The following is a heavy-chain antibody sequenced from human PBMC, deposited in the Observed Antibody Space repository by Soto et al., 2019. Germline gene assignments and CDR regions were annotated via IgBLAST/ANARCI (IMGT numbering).Heavy chain of an antibody. CDR2: ISDSGGST. D-gene: IGHD6-13*01. V-gene: IGHV3-23*01. CDR1: GFTFSSYA. CDR3: AKYRKGIASAGYFDY. Sequence: GGSLRLSCAASGFTFSSYAMSWVRQAPGKGLEWVSAISDSGGSTYYADSVKGRFTISRDNSKNTLYLQMNSLRAEVTAVYYCAKYRKGIASAGYFDYWGQGTLVTVSS. J-gene: IGHJ4*02.